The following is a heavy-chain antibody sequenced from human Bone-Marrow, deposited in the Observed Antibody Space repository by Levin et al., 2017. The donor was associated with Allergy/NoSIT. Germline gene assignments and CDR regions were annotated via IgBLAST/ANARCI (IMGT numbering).Heavy chain of an antibody. J-gene: IGHJ4*02. Sequence: GESLKISCAASGFTFSRYWMHWVRQPPGKGLEWVSRTNEDGSIKTYADSVKDRFSISRDNVENTLYLQMNTLRAEDTAVYYCASDVSGADDYWGQGTLVTVSS. D-gene: IGHD4-17*01. CDR2: TNEDGSIK. CDR3: ASDVSGADDY. V-gene: IGHV3-74*01. CDR1: GFTFSRYW.